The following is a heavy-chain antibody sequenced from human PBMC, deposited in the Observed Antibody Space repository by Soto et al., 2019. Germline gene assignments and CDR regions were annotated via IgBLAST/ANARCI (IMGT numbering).Heavy chain of an antibody. CDR3: ARGRYCSGGSCYAADY. V-gene: IGHV4-34*01. Sequence: SEPLALTFAVSGGSFGGYYWSWIRQPPGKGLEWIGEINHSGSTNYNPSLKSRVTISVDTSKNQFSLKLSSVTAADTAVYYCARGRYCSGGSCYAADYWGQGTLVTVS. D-gene: IGHD2-15*01. J-gene: IGHJ4*02. CDR1: GGSFGGYY. CDR2: INHSGST.